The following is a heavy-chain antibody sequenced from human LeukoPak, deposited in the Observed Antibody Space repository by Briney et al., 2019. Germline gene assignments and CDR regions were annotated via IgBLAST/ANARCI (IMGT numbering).Heavy chain of an antibody. V-gene: IGHV5-51*01. CDR1: GYSFTSYW. D-gene: IGHD6-6*01. CDR2: IYHGDSDT. Sequence: GESLKISCKGSGYSFTSYWIGWVRQMPGKGLEWMGIIYHGDSDTRYSPSFQGQVTISADKSISTAYLQWSSLKASDTAMYYCARHRASYSSSSAFDIWGQGTMVTVSS. CDR3: ARHRASYSSSSAFDI. J-gene: IGHJ3*02.